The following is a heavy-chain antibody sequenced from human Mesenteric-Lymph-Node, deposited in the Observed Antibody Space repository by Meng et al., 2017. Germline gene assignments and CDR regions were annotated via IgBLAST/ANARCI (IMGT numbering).Heavy chain of an antibody. J-gene: IGHJ4*02. Sequence: QVQLKQWGAEVLKPSETLALTCAVYGWSLSGYYWSWIGQPPGKGLEWMGEVYHNGVTKYSPSLRSRVVISIDTSKNQFSLNLRSVSAADTAMYYCARGGATPMIIKYWGPGTLVTVSS. V-gene: IGHV4-34*02. D-gene: IGHD3-10*01. CDR3: ARGGATPMIIKY. CDR1: GWSLSGYY. CDR2: VYHNGVT.